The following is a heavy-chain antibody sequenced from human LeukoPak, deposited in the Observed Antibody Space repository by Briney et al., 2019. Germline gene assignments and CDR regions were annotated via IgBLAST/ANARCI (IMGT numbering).Heavy chain of an antibody. V-gene: IGHV3-30*18. CDR1: GLTFSSYG. D-gene: IGHD3-22*01. Sequence: GGSLRLSCAASGLTFSSYGMHWVRQAPGKGLEWEAIISYDGNNKYYADSVKGRFTISRDNSKNTLYLQMNSLRAEDTAVYYCAKGETMIVVVTVPDYWGQGTLVTVSS. CDR3: AKGETMIVVVTVPDY. CDR2: ISYDGNNK. J-gene: IGHJ4*02.